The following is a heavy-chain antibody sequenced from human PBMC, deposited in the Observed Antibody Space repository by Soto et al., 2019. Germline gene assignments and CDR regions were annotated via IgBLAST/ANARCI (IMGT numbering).Heavy chain of an antibody. Sequence: ASVKVSCKASGGTFSSYAISWVRQAPGQGLEWMGGIIPIFGTANYAQKFQGRVTITADESTSTAYMELSSLRSEDTAVYYCARDPRGDYYDSSGFDAFDIWGQGTMVTV. CDR2: IIPIFGTA. CDR1: GGTFSSYA. D-gene: IGHD3-22*01. V-gene: IGHV1-69*13. J-gene: IGHJ3*02. CDR3: ARDPRGDYYDSSGFDAFDI.